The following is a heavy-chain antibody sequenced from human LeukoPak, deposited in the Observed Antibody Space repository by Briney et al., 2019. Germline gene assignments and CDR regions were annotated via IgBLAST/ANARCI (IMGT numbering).Heavy chain of an antibody. V-gene: IGHV3-33*01. CDR3: ARDRVEMATKFLGAIDY. Sequence: GGSLRLSCAASGFTFSSYGMHWVRQAPGKGLEWVAVIWYDGSNKYYADSVKGRFTISRDNSKNTLYLQMNSLRAKDTAVYYCARDRVEMATKFLGAIDYWGQGTLVTVSS. CDR1: GFTFSSYG. J-gene: IGHJ4*02. D-gene: IGHD5-24*01. CDR2: IWYDGSNK.